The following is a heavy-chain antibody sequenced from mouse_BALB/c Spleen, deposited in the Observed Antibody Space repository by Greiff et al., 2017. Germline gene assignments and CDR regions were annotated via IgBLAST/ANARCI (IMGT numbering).Heavy chain of an antibody. CDR3: ARHGKVAWLAY. Sequence: EVKLVESGGGLVQPGGSLKLSCAASGFTFSSYTMSWVRQTPEKRLEWVAYISNGGGSTYYPDTVKGRFTISRDNAKNTLYLQMSSLKSEDTAMYYCARHGKVAWLAYWGQGTLVTVSA. V-gene: IGHV5-12-2*01. CDR2: ISNGGGST. D-gene: IGHD4-1*01. J-gene: IGHJ3*01. CDR1: GFTFSSYT.